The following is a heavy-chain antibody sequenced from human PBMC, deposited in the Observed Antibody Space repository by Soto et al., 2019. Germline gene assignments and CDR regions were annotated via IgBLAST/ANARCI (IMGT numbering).Heavy chain of an antibody. CDR1: SGSISSYY. CDR3: ASTPGRFWSGYSYDYYYYGMDV. J-gene: IGHJ6*02. CDR2: IYYSGST. V-gene: IGHV4-59*01. D-gene: IGHD3-3*01. Sequence: SETLSLTCTVSSGSISSYYWSWIRQPPGKGLEWIGHIYYSGSTNYNPSLKSRVTISVDTSKNQFSLKLSSVTAADTAVYYCASTPGRFWSGYSYDYYYYGMDVWGQGTTVTVSS.